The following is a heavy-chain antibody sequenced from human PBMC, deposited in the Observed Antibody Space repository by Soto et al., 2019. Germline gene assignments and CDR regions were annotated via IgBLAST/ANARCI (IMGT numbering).Heavy chain of an antibody. V-gene: IGHV3-21*02. CDR3: ARALGHSGPPGEFDS. CDR2: ISSTGTDI. CDR1: GFIFNTYT. J-gene: IGHJ4*02. D-gene: IGHD3-16*01. Sequence: EVQLVESGGGLVTPGGSLRLSCAASGFIFNTYTLTWVRQAPGKGLEWVSSISSTGTDIYHADSVKGRFTISRDNANNWLYLPMTGLRAEDRAMYYCARALGHSGPPGEFDSWGQGTLVTVSS.